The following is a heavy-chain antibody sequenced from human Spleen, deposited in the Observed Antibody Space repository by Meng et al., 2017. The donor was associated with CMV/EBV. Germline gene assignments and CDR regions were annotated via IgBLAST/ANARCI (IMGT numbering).Heavy chain of an antibody. V-gene: IGHV4-38-2*02. Sequence: SETLSLTCTVSGYSISSGYYWGWIRQPPGKGLEWIGSIYHSGSTYYNPSLKSRVTISVDMSRNQFSLKLTSVTAADTAVYYCASYDTGTGSFDYWGQGTLVTVSS. D-gene: IGHD1-7*01. J-gene: IGHJ4*02. CDR1: GYSISSGYY. CDR3: ASYDTGTGSFDY. CDR2: IYHSGST.